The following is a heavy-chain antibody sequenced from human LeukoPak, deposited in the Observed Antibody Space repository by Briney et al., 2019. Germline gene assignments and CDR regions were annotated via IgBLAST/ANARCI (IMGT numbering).Heavy chain of an antibody. D-gene: IGHD6-13*01. CDR1: GITLSDYY. CDR3: ARDKPGIAAATFDY. CDR2: ISSSGHTV. Sequence: GGSLRLSCVASGITLSDYYMTWIRQAPGKGLEWISYISSSGHTVYYADSVKGRFTISRDNAKNSLSLQMNSLRAEDTAVYYCARDKPGIAAATFDYWGQGTLVTVSS. J-gene: IGHJ4*02. V-gene: IGHV3-11*01.